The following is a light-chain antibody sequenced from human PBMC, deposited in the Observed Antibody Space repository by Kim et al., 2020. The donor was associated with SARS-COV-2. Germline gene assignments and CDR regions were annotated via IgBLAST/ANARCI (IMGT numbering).Light chain of an antibody. CDR3: QQYYSTPYT. Sequence: DIVMTQSPDSLAVSLGERATINCKYSQSILYNSNNKNYLTWYQQKPGQPPKLLIYWASTRELGVPDRFSGSGSGTDFTLTINNLQAEDVAVYFCQQYYSTPYTFGQGTKLEI. V-gene: IGKV4-1*01. CDR2: WAS. J-gene: IGKJ2*01. CDR1: QSILYNSNNKNY.